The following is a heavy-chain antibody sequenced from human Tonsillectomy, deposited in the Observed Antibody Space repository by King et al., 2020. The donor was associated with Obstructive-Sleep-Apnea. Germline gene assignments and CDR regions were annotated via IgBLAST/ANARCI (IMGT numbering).Heavy chain of an antibody. CDR1: GGSLSGYY. D-gene: IGHD6-13*01. CDR2: IKQSGGT. Sequence: VQLQQWGAGLLKPSETLSLTCAVYGGSLSGYYWSWIRQPPGKGLERIGEIKQSGGTNYNPSLKSRVIISVDTSKNQFSLNLSSVTAADTAVYFCARGDEQLVPLFFDYWGQGTLVAVSS. J-gene: IGHJ4*02. CDR3: ARGDEQLVPLFFDY. V-gene: IGHV4-34*01.